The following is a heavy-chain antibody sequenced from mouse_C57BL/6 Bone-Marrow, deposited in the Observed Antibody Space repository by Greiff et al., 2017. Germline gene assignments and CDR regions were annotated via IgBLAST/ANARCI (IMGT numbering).Heavy chain of an antibody. J-gene: IGHJ4*01. CDR3: ARIYYDYDGGVRYAMDY. Sequence: VQVVASEGGLVQPGSSMKLSCTASGFTFRDSYMAWVRPVPEKGLEWVANINYDGSSTYYLDSLKSRFIISRDNAKNILYLQMSSLKSEDTATYYCARIYYDYDGGVRYAMDYWGQGTSVTVSS. D-gene: IGHD2-4*01. CDR1: GFTFRDSY. CDR2: INYDGSST. V-gene: IGHV5-16*01.